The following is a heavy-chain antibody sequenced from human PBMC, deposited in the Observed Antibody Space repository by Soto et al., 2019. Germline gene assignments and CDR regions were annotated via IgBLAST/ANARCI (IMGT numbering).Heavy chain of an antibody. CDR3: ARGRIQLWYPFDY. Sequence: PSXTQSLTCTVSGGSIGSYYWSWIRQPPGXRLEWIAYIXYSGRXNYNHSLKSRVXISVDTSXTQFSLKLSYVTAEDTAVHYCARGRIQLWYPFDYWGQGTLVTVYS. V-gene: IGHV4-59*01. CDR2: IXYSGRX. CDR1: GGSIGSYY. D-gene: IGHD5-18*01. J-gene: IGHJ4*02.